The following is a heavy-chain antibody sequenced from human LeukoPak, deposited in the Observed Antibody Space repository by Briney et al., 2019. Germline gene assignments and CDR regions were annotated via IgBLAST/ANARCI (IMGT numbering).Heavy chain of an antibody. CDR2: TYYRSKWYN. J-gene: IGHJ4*02. CDR1: GDSVSSNSAA. CDR3: ARDSSTWYSFFDY. V-gene: IGHV6-1*01. D-gene: IGHD6-13*01. Sequence: SQTLSLTCAISGDSVSSNSAAWNWIRQAPSRGLVWLGRTYYRSKWYNDSAVSVTSRITINPGTSQYQFSLWLTSVTPEVTDRNYCARDSSTWYSFFDYWGQGTLVTVSS.